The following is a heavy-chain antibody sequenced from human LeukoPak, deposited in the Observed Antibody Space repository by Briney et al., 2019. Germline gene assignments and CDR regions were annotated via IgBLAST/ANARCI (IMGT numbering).Heavy chain of an antibody. CDR1: GGSISSGSYY. CDR3: ARDPPVAAFDI. V-gene: IGHV4-61*02. Sequence: SETLSLTCTVSGGSISSGSYYWSWIRQPAGKELEWIVRIYTSGSTNYNPSLKSRVTISVDTSKNQFSLKLSSVTAADTAVYYCARDPPVAAFDIWGQGTMVTVSS. CDR2: IYTSGST. J-gene: IGHJ3*02.